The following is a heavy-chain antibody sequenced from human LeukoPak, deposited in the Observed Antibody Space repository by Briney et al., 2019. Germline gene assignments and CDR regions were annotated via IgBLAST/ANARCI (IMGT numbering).Heavy chain of an antibody. CDR3: ARIAVAGLYDYYYYMDV. CDR1: GYSISSGYY. V-gene: IGHV4-38-2*02. CDR2: IYHSGST. Sequence: PSETLSLTCTVSGYSISSGYYWGWIRQPPGKGLEWIGSIYHSGSTYYNPSLKSRVTISVDTSKNQFSLKLSSVTAADTAVYYCARIAVAGLYDYYYYMDVWGKGTTVTVSS. D-gene: IGHD6-19*01. J-gene: IGHJ6*03.